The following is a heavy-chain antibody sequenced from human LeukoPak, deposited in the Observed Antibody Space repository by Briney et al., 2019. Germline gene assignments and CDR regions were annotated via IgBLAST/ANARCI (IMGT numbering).Heavy chain of an antibody. J-gene: IGHJ4*02. V-gene: IGHV4-39*01. D-gene: IGHD3-22*01. CDR2: IYYSGST. Sequence: SETLSLTCTVSGGSISSSSYYWGWIRQPPGKGLEWIGNIYYSGSTYYNPSLNSRVTISADTSPHPFYLKLSSVTAADTAVYYCARPRYESGTSYPSYFDYWGQGTLVTVSS. CDR3: ARPRYESGTSYPSYFDY. CDR1: GGSISSSSYY.